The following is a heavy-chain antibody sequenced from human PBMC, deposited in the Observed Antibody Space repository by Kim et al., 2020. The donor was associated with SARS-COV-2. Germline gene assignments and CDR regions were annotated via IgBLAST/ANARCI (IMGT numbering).Heavy chain of an antibody. J-gene: IGHJ6*02. CDR2: INHSGST. CDR1: GGSLSGYY. Sequence: SETLSLTCAVYGGSLSGYYWSWIRQPPGKGLEWIGEINHSGSTNYNPSLKSRVTISVDTSKKQFSLKLSSVTAADTAVYYCARGLMGGSYYPGMDVWGQGTTVTVSS. CDR3: ARGLMGGSYYPGMDV. V-gene: IGHV4-34*01. D-gene: IGHD1-26*01.